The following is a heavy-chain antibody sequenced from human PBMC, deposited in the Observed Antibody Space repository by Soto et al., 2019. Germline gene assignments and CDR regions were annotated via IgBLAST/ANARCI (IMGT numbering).Heavy chain of an antibody. J-gene: IGHJ3*02. D-gene: IGHD3-22*01. CDR3: ARGGTMIVVPDAFDI. CDR1: GFTVSSNY. Sequence: VQLVESGGGLIQPGGSLRLSCAASGFTVSSNYMSWVRQAPGKGLEWVSVIYSGGSTYYADSVKGRFTISRDNSKNTLYLQMNSLRAEDTAVYYCARGGTMIVVPDAFDIWGQGTMVTVSS. CDR2: IYSGGST. V-gene: IGHV3-53*01.